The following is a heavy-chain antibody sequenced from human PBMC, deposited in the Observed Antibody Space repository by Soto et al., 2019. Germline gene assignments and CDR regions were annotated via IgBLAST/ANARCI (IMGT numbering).Heavy chain of an antibody. CDR2: FDPEDGET. CDR1: GYTLTELS. Sequence: QVQLVQSGAEVKKPGASVKVSCKVSGYTLTELSMHWVRQAPGKGLEWMGGFDPEDGETIYAQKFQGRVTMTEDTSTDTAYMELSSLRSEDTAVYYCATDQKLREGIAAQDPTLTDAFDIWGQGTMVTVSS. V-gene: IGHV1-24*01. J-gene: IGHJ3*02. D-gene: IGHD6-13*01. CDR3: ATDQKLREGIAAQDPTLTDAFDI.